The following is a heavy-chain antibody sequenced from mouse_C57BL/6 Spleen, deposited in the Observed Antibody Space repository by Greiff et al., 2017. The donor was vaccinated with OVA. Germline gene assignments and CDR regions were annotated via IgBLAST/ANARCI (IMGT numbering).Heavy chain of an antibody. Sequence: DVQLVESGPGLVKPSQSLSLTCSVTGYSFTSGYFCNCLRQFPGNKLEWMGYISYDGSNNYNPSLKNRISITRDTSKNQFFLKLNSVTNEETDTKDSERGGYDYENYAMDYWGQGTSVTVST. V-gene: IGHV3-6*01. J-gene: IGHJ4*01. D-gene: IGHD2-4*01. CDR2: ISYDGSN. CDR3: ERGGYDYENYAMDY. CDR1: GYSFTSGYF.